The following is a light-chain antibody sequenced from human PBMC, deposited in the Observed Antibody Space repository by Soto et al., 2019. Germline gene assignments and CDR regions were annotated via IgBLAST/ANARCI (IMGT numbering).Light chain of an antibody. CDR1: QSVLYSSNNKNY. J-gene: IGKJ3*01. Sequence: DIVMTQSPDSLAVSLGERVTINCKSSQSVLYSSNNKNYLAWYQQKPGRPPQLLIYWASTRQSGVPERFSGSGSGTDFTLTISTLHDKDEAGYYCQQYYSTPLTFGPGTKVPI. V-gene: IGKV4-1*01. CDR2: WAS. CDR3: QQYYSTPLT.